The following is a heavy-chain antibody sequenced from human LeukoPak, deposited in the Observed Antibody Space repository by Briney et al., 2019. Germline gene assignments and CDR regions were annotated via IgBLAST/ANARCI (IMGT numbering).Heavy chain of an antibody. Sequence: GGSLRLSCAASGFTFDYSAMNWVRQAPGKRLEWVSSISSSSSHIHSADSVKGRFTISRDNAKNSLYLQMNSLRAEDTAVYYCARDVYDSGGYSSPIDYWGQGTLVTVSS. J-gene: IGHJ4*02. CDR2: ISSSSSHI. CDR1: GFTFDYSA. V-gene: IGHV3-21*01. D-gene: IGHD3-22*01. CDR3: ARDVYDSGGYSSPIDY.